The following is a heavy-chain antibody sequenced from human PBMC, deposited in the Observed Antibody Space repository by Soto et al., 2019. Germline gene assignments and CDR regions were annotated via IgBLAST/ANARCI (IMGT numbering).Heavy chain of an antibody. CDR1: RLTFSTSA. CDR3: AKDYYFDS. V-gene: IGHV3-23*01. Sequence: GSLRISCAAARLTFSTSAIIWVRQAPWKGLEWVSTISAAGASTYYADSVRGRFTISRDNSKSTLYLQMSNLRAEDTAVYYCAKDYYFDSWGQGTLVTVSS. CDR2: ISAAGAST. J-gene: IGHJ4*02.